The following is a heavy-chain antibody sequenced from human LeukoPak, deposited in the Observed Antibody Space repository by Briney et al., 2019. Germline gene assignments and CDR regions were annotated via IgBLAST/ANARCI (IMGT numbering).Heavy chain of an antibody. J-gene: IGHJ5*01. CDR2: VIPILDIS. D-gene: IGHD6-6*01. CDR3: AREGQAPYGSSSMSWFDS. V-gene: IGHV1-69*04. Sequence: GASVKVSCKVSGGTFSTFPISWLRQAPGQGLEWMGRVIPILDISNYAQTFQGRVTFTADMSTTIAYMDLSSLKSEDTALYYCAREGQAPYGSSSMSWFDSWGQGTLLTVSS. CDR1: GGTFSTFP.